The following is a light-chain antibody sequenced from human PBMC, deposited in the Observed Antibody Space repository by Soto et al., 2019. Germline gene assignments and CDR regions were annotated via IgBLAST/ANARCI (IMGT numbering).Light chain of an antibody. CDR1: SSNIGNNY. CDR3: ATWYISLSAVV. Sequence: QSVLTQPPSVSAAPGQKVTISCSGSSSNIGNNYVSWYQQLPGTAPKLLIYDNNKRPSGIPDRFSGSKSDTSATLGITGLQTGDEADYYCATWYISLSAVVFGGGTKLTVL. J-gene: IGLJ2*01. V-gene: IGLV1-51*01. CDR2: DNN.